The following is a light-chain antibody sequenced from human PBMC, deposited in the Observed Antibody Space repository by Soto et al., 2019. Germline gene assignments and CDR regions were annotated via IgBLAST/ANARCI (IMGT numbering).Light chain of an antibody. CDR3: QEYYNTPSYT. Sequence: DIVMTQSPDSLAVSLGERATINCKSSQSVLYSSNNKNYLAWYQQKPGQPPKLLIYWASTRESGVPDRFSGSGSGIDFTLTISRLHAEGVAVYYCQEYYNTPSYTFGQGTNLQIK. V-gene: IGKV4-1*01. CDR2: WAS. CDR1: QSVLYSSNNKNY. J-gene: IGKJ2*01.